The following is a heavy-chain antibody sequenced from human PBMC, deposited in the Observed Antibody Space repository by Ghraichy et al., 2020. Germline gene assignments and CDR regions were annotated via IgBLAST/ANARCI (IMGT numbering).Heavy chain of an antibody. CDR3: ARVPAGSGHPPYYYYYYMDV. CDR2: IKQDGSEK. Sequence: GGSLRLSCAASGFTFSSYWMSWVRQAPGKGLEWVANIKQDGSEKYYVDSVKGRFTISRDNAKNSLYLQMNSLRAEDTAVYYCARVPAGSGHPPYYYYYYMDVWGKGTTVTVSS. D-gene: IGHD2-15*01. J-gene: IGHJ6*03. CDR1: GFTFSSYW. V-gene: IGHV3-7*01.